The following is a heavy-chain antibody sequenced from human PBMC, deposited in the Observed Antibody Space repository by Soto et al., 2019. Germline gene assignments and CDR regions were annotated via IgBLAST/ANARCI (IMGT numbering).Heavy chain of an antibody. J-gene: IGHJ4*02. V-gene: IGHV3-23*01. CDR1: GFTFSSDA. CDR3: AKGRFGELFFDY. Sequence: GGSLRLSCAASGFTFSSDAMSWVRQAPGKGLEWVSAISGSGGCTSYADSVKGRFTISRDNSQKTLYLQMNSLRAEDTAVYYCAKGRFGELFFDYWGQGTLVTVSS. CDR2: ISGSGGCT. D-gene: IGHD3-10*01.